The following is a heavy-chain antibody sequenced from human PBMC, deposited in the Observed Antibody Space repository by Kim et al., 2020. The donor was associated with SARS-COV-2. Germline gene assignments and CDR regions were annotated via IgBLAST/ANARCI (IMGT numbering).Heavy chain of an antibody. D-gene: IGHD3-10*01. Sequence: SETLSLTCAVYGGSFSGYYWSWIRQPPGKGLEWIGEINHSGSTNYNPSLKSRVTISVDTSKNQFSLKLSSVTAADTAVYYCARGLGPTRIYNYYGSGSYYPNKYYFDYWGQGTLVTVSS. J-gene: IGHJ4*02. CDR1: GGSFSGYY. CDR3: ARGLGPTRIYNYYGSGSYYPNKYYFDY. CDR2: INHSGST. V-gene: IGHV4-34*01.